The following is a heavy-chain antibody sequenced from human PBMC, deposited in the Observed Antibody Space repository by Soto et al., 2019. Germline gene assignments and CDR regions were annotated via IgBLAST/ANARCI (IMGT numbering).Heavy chain of an antibody. V-gene: IGHV3-11*01. CDR1: GFTFSDYY. Sequence: GGSLRLSCAASGFTFSDYYTSWIRQAPGKGLEWVSYISSSGSTIYYADSVKGRFTISRDNAKNSLYLQMNSLRAEDTAVYYCARGRGFYSYGSLGMDVWGQGTTVTVSS. CDR2: ISSSGSTI. J-gene: IGHJ6*02. CDR3: ARGRGFYSYGSLGMDV. D-gene: IGHD5-18*01.